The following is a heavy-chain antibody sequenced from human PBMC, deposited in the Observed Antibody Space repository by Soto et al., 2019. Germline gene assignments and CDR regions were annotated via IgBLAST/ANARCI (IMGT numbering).Heavy chain of an antibody. D-gene: IGHD2-21*02. CDR2: TYYRSQWNS. V-gene: IGHV6-1*01. J-gene: IGHJ3*02. Sequence: SRTLSLTCAVSVDSLSRSDVAWNWIRQSPWRGLEWLGRTYYRSQWNSHYAVSVQSRISIDPDTSKNHFSLQLNSVTPEDTAVYYCVRGRVTAFDIWAQGTMVTVSS. CDR1: VDSLSRSDVA. CDR3: VRGRVTAFDI.